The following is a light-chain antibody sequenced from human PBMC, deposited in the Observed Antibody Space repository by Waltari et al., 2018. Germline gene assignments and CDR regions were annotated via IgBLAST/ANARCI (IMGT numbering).Light chain of an antibody. J-gene: IGKJ1*01. CDR2: DTS. CDR3: QQRDRT. V-gene: IGKV3-11*01. CDR1: QGGIDF. Sequence: ELVLTQSPATLSLSPGDRATLSCRASQGGIDFLAWYQQRPGQAPRLLIYDTSNRATGIPARFRGSGSGTDFTLTISSLEPEDFAVYYCQQRDRTFGQGTKVEIK.